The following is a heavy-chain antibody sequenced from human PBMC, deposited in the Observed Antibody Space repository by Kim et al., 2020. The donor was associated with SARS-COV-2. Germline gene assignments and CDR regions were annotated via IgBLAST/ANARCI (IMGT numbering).Heavy chain of an antibody. CDR3: AKEQGSIYGAMISGGFDY. J-gene: IGHJ4*02. CDR2: INPNSGAT. Sequence: ASVKVSCKASGYTFTGHYIHWVRQAPGQGLEWMGWINPNSGATNYAQKFQGRVTMTRDTSISTAYMELSRLRSDDSALYYCAKEQGSIYGAMISGGFDYWGLGTLVTVSS. V-gene: IGHV1-2*02. D-gene: IGHD5-12*01. CDR1: GYTFTGHY.